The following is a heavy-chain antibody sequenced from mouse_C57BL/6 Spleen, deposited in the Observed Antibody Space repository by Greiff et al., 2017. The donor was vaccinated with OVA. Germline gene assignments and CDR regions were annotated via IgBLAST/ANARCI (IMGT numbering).Heavy chain of an antibody. J-gene: IGHJ4*01. CDR2: IDPSDSET. V-gene: IGHV1-52*01. D-gene: IGHD2-4*01. CDR1: GYTFTSYW. Sequence: VQLQQPGAELVRPGSSVKLSCKASGYTFTSYWMHWVKQRPIQGLEWIGNIDPSDSETHYNQKFKDKATLTVDKSSSTAYMQLSSLTSEDSAVYYCARSDYDEGYYAMDYWGQGTSVTVSS. CDR3: ARSDYDEGYYAMDY.